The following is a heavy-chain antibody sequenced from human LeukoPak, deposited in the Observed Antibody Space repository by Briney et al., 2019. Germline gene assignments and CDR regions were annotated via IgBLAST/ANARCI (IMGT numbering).Heavy chain of an antibody. Sequence: ASVKVSCKASGYTFTRYDINWVGQATGQGGEGMGWMNPKSGNTGYAQKFQGRVTMTRNTSISTAYTKLSSLRSEDTAVYYCTRGRSQVKGDYYYYYMDVWGKGTTVTVSS. CDR1: GYTFTRYD. V-gene: IGHV1-8*01. D-gene: IGHD3-22*01. J-gene: IGHJ6*03. CDR2: MNPKSGNT. CDR3: TRGRSQVKGDYYYYYMDV.